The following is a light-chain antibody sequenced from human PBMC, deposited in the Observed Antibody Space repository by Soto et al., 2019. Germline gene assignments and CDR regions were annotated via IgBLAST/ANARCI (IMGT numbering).Light chain of an antibody. CDR3: QQYGSSPRT. Sequence: IVLSQSPGTLSLSPGERGTLSCRASQSVSSGYLAWYQQKPGQAPRLLIYDASSRATGIPDRFSGSGSGTDFTLTISRLEPEDFAVYYCQQYGSSPRTFGQGTKVDI. CDR2: DAS. CDR1: QSVSSGY. V-gene: IGKV3-20*01. J-gene: IGKJ1*01.